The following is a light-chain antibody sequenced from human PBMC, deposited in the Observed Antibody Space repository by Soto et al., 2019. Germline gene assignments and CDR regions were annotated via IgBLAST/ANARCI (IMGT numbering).Light chain of an antibody. V-gene: IGLV2-14*02. CDR3: ISFTSTTTYV. J-gene: IGLJ1*01. CDR2: DVS. Sequence: QSALTQPASVSGSPGQSIAISCTGTSSDVGSHDLVSWYQQQSGKVPKLIIYDVSSRPSGVSNRFSGSKSGNTASLTISGLQAEDEADYYCISFTSTTTYVFGTGTKLTVL. CDR1: SSDVGSHDL.